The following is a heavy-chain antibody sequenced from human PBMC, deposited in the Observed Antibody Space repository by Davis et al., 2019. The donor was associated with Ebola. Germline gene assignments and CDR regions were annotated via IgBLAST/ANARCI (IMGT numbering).Heavy chain of an antibody. Sequence: MPGGSLRLSCTVSGGFISSYYWSWIRQPPGKGLEWIGYIYYSGSTNYNPSLKSRVTISVDTSKNQFSLKLSSVTAADTAVYYCARRGHYYDSSGYHAGAFDIWGQGTMVTVSS. CDR3: ARRGHYYDSSGYHAGAFDI. CDR2: IYYSGST. D-gene: IGHD3-22*01. J-gene: IGHJ3*02. CDR1: GGFISSYY. V-gene: IGHV4-59*08.